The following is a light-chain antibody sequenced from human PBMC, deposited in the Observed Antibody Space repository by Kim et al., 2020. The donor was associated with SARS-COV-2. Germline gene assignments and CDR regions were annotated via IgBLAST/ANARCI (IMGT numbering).Light chain of an antibody. V-gene: IGKV1-5*01. J-gene: IGKJ3*01. CDR3: QQYSNYIT. CDR2: DAS. Sequence: SASVGDGVIITCRASHSISSWLSWHQQKPGRAPKLLIYDASSFESEVPSSFSGCGSESEFTLTIINLQPYDFATYYYQQYSNYITFGPGTKVDIK. CDR1: HSISSW.